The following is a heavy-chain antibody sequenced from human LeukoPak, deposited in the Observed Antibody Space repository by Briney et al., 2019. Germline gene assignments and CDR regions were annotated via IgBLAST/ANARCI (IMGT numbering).Heavy chain of an antibody. CDR3: ARGISGWVPDY. V-gene: IGHV1-2*02. D-gene: IGHD6-19*01. J-gene: IGHJ4*02. CDR1: GYTFTSYY. Sequence: ASVKVSCKASGYTFTSYYMHWVRQAPGQGLEWMGWINPNSGGTNYAQKFQGRVTMTRNTSISTAYMELSSLRSEDTAVYYCARGISGWVPDYWGQGTLVTVSS. CDR2: INPNSGGT.